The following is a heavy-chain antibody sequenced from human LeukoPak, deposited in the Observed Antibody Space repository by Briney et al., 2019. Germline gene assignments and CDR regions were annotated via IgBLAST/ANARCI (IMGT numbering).Heavy chain of an antibody. Sequence: GGSLRLSRAASGFTFSSYAMSWVRQAPGKGLEWVSAISGSGGSTYYADSVKGRFTISRDNSENTLYLQMNSLRAEDTAVYYCAMGTVVPAAPFDYWGQGTLVTVSS. CDR1: GFTFSSYA. CDR2: ISGSGGST. V-gene: IGHV3-23*01. D-gene: IGHD2-2*01. CDR3: AMGTVVPAAPFDY. J-gene: IGHJ4*02.